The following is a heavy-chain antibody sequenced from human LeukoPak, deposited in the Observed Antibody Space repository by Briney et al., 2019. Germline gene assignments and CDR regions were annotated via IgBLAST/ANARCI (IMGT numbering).Heavy chain of an antibody. D-gene: IGHD2-15*01. Sequence: YWSWIRQPPGKGLEWIGYIYYSGSTNYNPSLKSRVTISVDTSKNQFSLKLSSVTAADTAVYYCARQGYCSGGSCSVFDYWGQGTLVTVSS. CDR1: Y. CDR2: IYYSGST. J-gene: IGHJ4*02. V-gene: IGHV4-59*08. CDR3: ARQGYCSGGSCSVFDY.